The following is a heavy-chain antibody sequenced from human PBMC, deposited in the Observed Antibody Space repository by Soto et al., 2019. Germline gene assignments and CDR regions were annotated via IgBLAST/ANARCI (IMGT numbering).Heavy chain of an antibody. CDR1: GFTFSSYA. J-gene: IGHJ4*02. V-gene: IGHV3-23*01. Sequence: GSLRLSCAASGFTFSSYAMSWVRQAPGKGLEWVSAISGSGGSTYYADSVKGRFTISRDNSKNTLNLQMNSLRAEDTAVYYCAKAHSSGYYFSYFDYWGQGTLVTVSS. CDR2: ISGSGGST. D-gene: IGHD3-22*01. CDR3: AKAHSSGYYFSYFDY.